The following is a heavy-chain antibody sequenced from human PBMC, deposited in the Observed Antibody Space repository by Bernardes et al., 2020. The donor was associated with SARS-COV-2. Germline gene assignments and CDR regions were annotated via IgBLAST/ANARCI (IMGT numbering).Heavy chain of an antibody. Sequence: GGSLRLSCAASGFTFSSYPIHWVRQAPGKGLEWVALISYDGTRKYYADSVKGRFTISRDNSRSTLYLQLNNVKTEDTALYYCAREGALVVLVAASVGAFNLWGQGTLVTVSS. CDR2: ISYDGTRK. J-gene: IGHJ3*01. D-gene: IGHD2-15*01. CDR1: GFTFSSYP. CDR3: AREGALVVLVAASVGAFNL. V-gene: IGHV3-30-3*01.